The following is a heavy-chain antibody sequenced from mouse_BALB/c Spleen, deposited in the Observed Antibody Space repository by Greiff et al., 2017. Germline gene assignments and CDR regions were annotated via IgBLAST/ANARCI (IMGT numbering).Heavy chain of an antibody. CDR1: GYTFSSYW. J-gene: IGHJ4*01. Sequence: QVQLQQSGAELMKPGASVKISCKATGYTFSSYWIEWVKQRPGHGLEWIGEILPGSGSTNYNEQFKGKATFTADTTSNTAYMQLSSLTSEDSAVYCCAKRAYGNYAMDYWGQGTSVTVSS. D-gene: IGHD2-1*01. V-gene: IGHV1-9*01. CDR3: AKRAYGNYAMDY. CDR2: ILPGSGST.